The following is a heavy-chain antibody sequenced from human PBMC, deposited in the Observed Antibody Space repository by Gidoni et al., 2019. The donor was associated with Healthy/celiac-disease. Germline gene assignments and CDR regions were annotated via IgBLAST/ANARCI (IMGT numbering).Heavy chain of an antibody. Sequence: QVQLVQSGAEVKKPGASVKVSCKASGYTFPGYYMHWVRQAPGQGLEWMGWINPNSGGTNYAQKFQGWVTMTRDTSISTAYMELSRLRSDDTAVYYCARMTYYYDSSGYYYGGFDYWGQGTLVTVSS. J-gene: IGHJ4*02. CDR2: INPNSGGT. D-gene: IGHD3-22*01. CDR1: GYTFPGYY. V-gene: IGHV1-2*04. CDR3: ARMTYYYDSSGYYYGGFDY.